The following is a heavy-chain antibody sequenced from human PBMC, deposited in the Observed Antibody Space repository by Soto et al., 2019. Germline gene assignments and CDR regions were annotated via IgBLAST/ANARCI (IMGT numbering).Heavy chain of an antibody. J-gene: IGHJ3*02. D-gene: IGHD3-16*01. CDR3: ARIYAGADRPLRLAHTI. CDR2: IYYSGST. CDR1: GGSISSSSYY. V-gene: IGHV4-39*01. Sequence: QLQLQESGPGLVKPSETLSLTCTVSGGSISSSSYYWGWIRQPPGKALEWIGSIYYSGSTYYNPSLKSRVTISVDTSKNQFSLKLSSVTAADTAVYYCARIYAGADRPLRLAHTIWGQGTMVTVSS.